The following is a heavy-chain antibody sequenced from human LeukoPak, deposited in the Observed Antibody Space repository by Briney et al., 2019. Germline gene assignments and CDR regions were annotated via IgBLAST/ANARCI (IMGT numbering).Heavy chain of an antibody. V-gene: IGHV4-34*01. CDR3: AGQRGGNWFDP. Sequence: SETLSLTCAVYGGSFSGYYWSWIRQPPGKGLEWIGEINHSGSTSYNPSLKSRVTISVDTSKNQFSLKLSSVTAADTAVYYCAGQRGGNWFDPWGQGTLVTVSS. CDR2: INHSGST. CDR1: GGSFSGYY. D-gene: IGHD3-16*01. J-gene: IGHJ5*02.